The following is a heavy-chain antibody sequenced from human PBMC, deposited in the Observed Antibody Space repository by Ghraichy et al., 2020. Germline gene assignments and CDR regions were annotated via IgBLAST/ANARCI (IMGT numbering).Heavy chain of an antibody. Sequence: SQTLSLTCAISGDSVSSNSAAWNWIRQSPSRGLEWLGRTYYRSKWYNDYAVSVKSRITINPDTSKNQFSLQLNSVTPEDTAVYYCAREYNWNYDGGIPYYYYGMDVWGQGTTVTVSS. V-gene: IGHV6-1*01. D-gene: IGHD1-7*01. CDR1: GDSVSSNSAA. J-gene: IGHJ6*02. CDR2: TYYRSKWYN. CDR3: AREYNWNYDGGIPYYYYGMDV.